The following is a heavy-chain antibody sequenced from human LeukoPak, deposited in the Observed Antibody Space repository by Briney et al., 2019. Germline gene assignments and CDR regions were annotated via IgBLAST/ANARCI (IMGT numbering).Heavy chain of an antibody. V-gene: IGHV3-33*06. CDR3: AKNLREYSSGWYGVDY. D-gene: IGHD6-19*01. Sequence: GGSLRLSCAASGFTFSSYGMHWVRQAPGKGLEWVAVIWYDGSNKYYADSVKGRFTISRDSSKNTLYLQMNSLRAEDTAVYYCAKNLREYSSGWYGVDYWGQGTLVTVSS. CDR2: IWYDGSNK. CDR1: GFTFSSYG. J-gene: IGHJ4*02.